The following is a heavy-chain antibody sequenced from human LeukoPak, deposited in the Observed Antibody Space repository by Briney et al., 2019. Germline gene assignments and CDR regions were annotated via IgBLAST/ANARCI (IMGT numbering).Heavy chain of an antibody. V-gene: IGHV3-23*01. J-gene: IGHJ6*02. CDR2: ISGSGGST. CDR1: GFTFSSYY. Sequence: PGGSLRLSCAASGFTFSSYYLSGVLQAPAKGLEWVSAISGSGGSTYYADSVKRRFTISRDNSKNTLYLQMNSLRAEDTAVYYCAKLTTVTDYYYYGMDVWGQGTTVTVSS. CDR3: AKLTTVTDYYYYGMDV. D-gene: IGHD4-17*01.